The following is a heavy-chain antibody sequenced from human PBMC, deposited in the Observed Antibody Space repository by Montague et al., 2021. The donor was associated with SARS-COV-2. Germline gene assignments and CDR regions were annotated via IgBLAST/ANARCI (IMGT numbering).Heavy chain of an antibody. V-gene: IGHV4-34*01. CDR3: ARGRQHFNMVIVVMPGGEYYFDY. CDR2: INHRGST. CDR1: GGSFCDYY. D-gene: IGHD3-22*01. Sequence: SETLSLTCAVYGGSFCDYYWSWIRQPPGKGLEWIGEINHRGSTNYNPSLKSRVTISEDTSKNQFSLKLRSVTAADTAVYFCARGRQHFNMVIVVMPGGEYYFDYWGQGTLVTVSS. J-gene: IGHJ4*02.